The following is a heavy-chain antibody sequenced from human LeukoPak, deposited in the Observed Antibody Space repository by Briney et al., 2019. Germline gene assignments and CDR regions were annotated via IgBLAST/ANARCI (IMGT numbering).Heavy chain of an antibody. CDR2: INHSGST. CDR3: ARGTKRSYYYYGMDV. D-gene: IGHD5-24*01. CDR1: GGSFSGYY. J-gene: IGHJ6*02. V-gene: IGHV4-34*01. Sequence: SETLSLTCAVYGGSFSGYYWSWIRQPPGKGLEWNGEINHSGSTNYNPSLKSRVTISVDTFKNQFSLKLSSVTAADTAVYYCARGTKRSYYYYGMDVWGQGTTVTVSS.